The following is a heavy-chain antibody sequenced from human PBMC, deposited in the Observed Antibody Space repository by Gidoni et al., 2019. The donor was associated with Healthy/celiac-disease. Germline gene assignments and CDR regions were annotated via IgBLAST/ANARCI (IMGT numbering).Heavy chain of an antibody. Sequence: QLQLQESGPGLVKPSETLSLTCTVPGGSISSSSYYWGWIRHPPGKGLEWIGSIYYSGSTYYNPSLKSRVTISVDTSKNQFSLKLSSVTAADTAVYYCARHEIVGARGMDYWGQGTLVTVSS. CDR2: IYYSGST. J-gene: IGHJ4*02. CDR3: ARHEIVGARGMDY. CDR1: GGSISSSSYY. D-gene: IGHD1-26*01. V-gene: IGHV4-39*01.